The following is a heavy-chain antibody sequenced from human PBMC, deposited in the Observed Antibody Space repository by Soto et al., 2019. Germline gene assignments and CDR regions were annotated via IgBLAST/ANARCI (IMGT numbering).Heavy chain of an antibody. V-gene: IGHV3-7*03. CDR2: IKQDGSEK. CDR3: ARDEGEGYCSGGSCYSYYYGMDV. CDR1: GFTFSSYW. D-gene: IGHD2-15*01. Sequence: EVQLVESGGGLVQPGGSLRLSCAASGFTFSSYWMSWVRQAPEKGLEWVANIKQDGSEKYYVDSVKGRFTISRDNAKNSLYLQMNSLRAEDTAVYYCARDEGEGYCSGGSCYSYYYGMDVWGQGTTVTVSS. J-gene: IGHJ6*02.